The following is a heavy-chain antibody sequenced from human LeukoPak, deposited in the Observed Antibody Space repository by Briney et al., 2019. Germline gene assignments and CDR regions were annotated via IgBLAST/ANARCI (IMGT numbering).Heavy chain of an antibody. Sequence: GGSLRLSCAASGFTFSSYAMGWVRQAPGKGLEWVSAISGSGGSTYYADSVKGRFTISRDNSKSTLYLQMNSLRAEDTAVYYCAKVVGYYLYYYMDVWGKGTTVTVSS. CDR3: AKVVGYYLYYYMDV. CDR2: ISGSGGST. CDR1: GFTFSSYA. J-gene: IGHJ6*03. V-gene: IGHV3-23*01. D-gene: IGHD3-3*01.